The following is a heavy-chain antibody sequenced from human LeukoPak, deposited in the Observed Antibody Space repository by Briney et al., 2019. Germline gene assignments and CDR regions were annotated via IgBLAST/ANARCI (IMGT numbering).Heavy chain of an antibody. CDR2: IIPIFGTA. J-gene: IGHJ3*01. CDR3: ARDWNWGSSDAFDF. CDR1: GGTFSSYA. D-gene: IGHD7-27*01. V-gene: IGHV1-69*05. Sequence: SVKVSCKASGGTFSSYAISWVRQAPGQGLEWMGGIIPIFGTANYAQKFQGRVTITTDESTSTVYMELSSLRSEDTAVYYCARDWNWGSSDAFDFWGQGTMVTVSS.